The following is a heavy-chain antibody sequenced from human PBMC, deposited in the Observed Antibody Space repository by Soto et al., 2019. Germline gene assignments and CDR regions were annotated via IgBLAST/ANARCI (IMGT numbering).Heavy chain of an antibody. V-gene: IGHV3-9*01. CDR3: AKARYGLVRL. J-gene: IGHJ4*02. CDR1: GFTFDDYA. CDR2: ISWNSGSI. Sequence: EVQLVESGGGLVQPGRSLRLSCAASGFTFDDYAMHWVRQAPWKGLEWVSGISWNSGSIGYADSVKGRFTISRDNAKNSLYLQMNSLRAEDTALYYCAKARYGLVRLWGQGTLVTVSS. D-gene: IGHD6-19*01.